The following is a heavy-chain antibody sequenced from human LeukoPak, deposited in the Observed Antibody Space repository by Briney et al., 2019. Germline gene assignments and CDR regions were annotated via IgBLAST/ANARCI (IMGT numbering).Heavy chain of an antibody. Sequence: GGSLRLSCAASGFTFSSYGMHWLRQAPGKGLEGVAVIWYDGSNKYYADSVKGRFTISRDNSKNTLYLQMNSLNATAMSLYYCAKDGTRYRSSSTVPDYWGQGTLVTVSS. J-gene: IGHJ4*02. CDR2: IWYDGSNK. V-gene: IGHV3-33*06. D-gene: IGHD6-13*01. CDR1: GFTFSSYG. CDR3: AKDGTRYRSSSTVPDY.